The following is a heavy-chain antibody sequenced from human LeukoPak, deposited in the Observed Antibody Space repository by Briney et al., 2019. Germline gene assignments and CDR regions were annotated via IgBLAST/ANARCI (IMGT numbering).Heavy chain of an antibody. V-gene: IGHV1-69*01. D-gene: IGHD1-26*01. CDR1: GGTFSSYA. CDR2: IIPIFGTA. CDR3: ASGGSYSGFDP. J-gene: IGHJ5*02. Sequence: GASVKVSCKASGGTFSSYAISWVRQAPGQGLEWMGGIIPIFGTANYAQKFQGRVTITADESTSTAYMELSSLRSEDAAVYYCASGGSYSGFDPWGQGTLVTVSS.